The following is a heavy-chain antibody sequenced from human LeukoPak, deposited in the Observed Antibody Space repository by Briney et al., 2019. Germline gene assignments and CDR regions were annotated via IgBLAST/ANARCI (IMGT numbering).Heavy chain of an antibody. Sequence: GGSLRLSCAASGFTFSSYWMSWVRQAPGKGLEWVANIKQDGSEKYYVDSVKGRFTISRDNAKNSLYLQMNSLRAEDTAVYYCATGAVPAAVYYYYGMDVWGQGTTVTVS. J-gene: IGHJ6*02. CDR3: ATGAVPAAVYYYYGMDV. V-gene: IGHV3-7*01. CDR1: GFTFSSYW. D-gene: IGHD2-2*01. CDR2: IKQDGSEK.